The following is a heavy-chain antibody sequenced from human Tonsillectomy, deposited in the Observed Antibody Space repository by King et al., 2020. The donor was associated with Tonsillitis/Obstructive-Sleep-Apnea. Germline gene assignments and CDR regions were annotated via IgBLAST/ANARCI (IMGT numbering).Heavy chain of an antibody. V-gene: IGHV1-58*01. D-gene: IGHD3-3*01. CDR3: AAEPLDFWSGYAPQAQYGHYYYYMDV. CDR2: IVVGSGNT. CDR1: GFTFSSSA. Sequence: QLVQSGPEVKKPGTSVKVSCKASGFTFSSSAVQWVRQALGQRLEWIGWIVVGSGNTNYAQKFQERVTITRDMSTRTAYMELSNLRSEETAVYFCAAEPLDFWSGYAPQAQYGHYYYYMDVWGKGTTVTVSS. J-gene: IGHJ6*03.